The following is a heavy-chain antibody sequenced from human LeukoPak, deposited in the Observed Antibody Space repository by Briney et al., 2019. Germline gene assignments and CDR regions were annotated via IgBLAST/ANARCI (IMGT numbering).Heavy chain of an antibody. CDR3: ATVSEY. Sequence: PGRSLRLSCAASGFTFDDYAMHWVRQVPGKGLAWVSGINNDGTATFYADSVKGRFTISRDNAKNTVYLQMNGLRAEDTSVYFCATVSEYWGQGTLVTVSS. CDR2: INNDGTAT. V-gene: IGHV3-74*01. CDR1: GFTFDDYA. J-gene: IGHJ4*02.